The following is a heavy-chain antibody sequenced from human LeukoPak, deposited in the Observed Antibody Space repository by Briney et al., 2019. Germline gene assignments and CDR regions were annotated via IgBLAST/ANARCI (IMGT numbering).Heavy chain of an antibody. Sequence: GGSLRLSCAASGFTFSNAWMSWVRQAPGKGPEWVGRIKSKTDGGTTDYAAPVKGRFTISRDDSKNTLYLQMNSLKTEDTAVYYCTTDIPLPLEVIDYWGQGTLVTVSS. CDR3: TTDIPLPLEVIDY. CDR1: GFTFSNAW. J-gene: IGHJ4*02. CDR2: IKSKTDGGTT. V-gene: IGHV3-15*01. D-gene: IGHD3-10*01.